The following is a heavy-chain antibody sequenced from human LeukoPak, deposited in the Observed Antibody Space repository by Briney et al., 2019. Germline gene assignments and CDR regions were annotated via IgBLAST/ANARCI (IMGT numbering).Heavy chain of an antibody. D-gene: IGHD3-22*01. CDR3: TSSYYYDSSGYYLFDY. CDR1: GFTFSGSA. J-gene: IGHJ4*02. V-gene: IGHV3-73*01. Sequence: GGSLRLSCAASGFTFSGSAMHWVRQASGKGLEWVGRIRSKANSYATAYAASVKGRFTISRDDSKNTAYLQMNSLKTEDTAVYYCTSSYYYDSSGYYLFDYWGQGTLVTVSS. CDR2: IRSKANSYAT.